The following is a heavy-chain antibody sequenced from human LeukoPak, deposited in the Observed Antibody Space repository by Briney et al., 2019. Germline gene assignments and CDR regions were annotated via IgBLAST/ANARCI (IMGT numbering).Heavy chain of an antibody. CDR1: GFTVSSNY. D-gene: IGHD4-17*01. V-gene: IGHV3-23*01. CDR3: AKERRADGDYISAFDI. CDR2: ISGSGVST. J-gene: IGHJ3*02. Sequence: GGSLRLSCAASGFTVSSNYMSWVRQAPGKGLEWVSSISGSGVSTYYADSVKGRFTISRDNSKNTLYLQMNSLRAEDTAVYYCAKERRADGDYISAFDIWSQGTMVTVSS.